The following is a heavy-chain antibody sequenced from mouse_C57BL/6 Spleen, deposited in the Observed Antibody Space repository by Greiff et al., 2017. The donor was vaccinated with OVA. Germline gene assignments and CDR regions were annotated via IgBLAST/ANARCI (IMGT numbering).Heavy chain of an antibody. CDR2: ISSGSSTI. Sequence: DVKLVESGGGLVKPGGSLKLSCAASGFTFSDYGMHWVRQAPEKGLEWVAYISSGSSTIYYADTVKGRFTISRDNAKNTLFLQMTSLRSEDTAMXYCARPVYYYAMDYWGQGTSVTVSS. V-gene: IGHV5-17*01. D-gene: IGHD2-1*01. CDR1: GFTFSDYG. CDR3: ARPVYYYAMDY. J-gene: IGHJ4*01.